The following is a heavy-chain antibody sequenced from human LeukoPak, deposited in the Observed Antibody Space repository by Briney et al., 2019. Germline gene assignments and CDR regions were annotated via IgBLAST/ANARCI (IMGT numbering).Heavy chain of an antibody. V-gene: IGHV4-38-2*02. CDR2: IYHSGIT. J-gene: IGHJ3*02. CDR3: ARGRFDVAPAGPGLGI. D-gene: IGHD6-13*01. CDR1: GYSISNGYY. Sequence: SETLSLTCTVSGYSISNGYYWGWIRQPPGKGLEWIGNIYHSGITYYNPSLKSRVTISVDTSKNQFSLKLSSVTAADTAVYYCARGRFDVAPAGPGLGIWGPGTLVTVSS.